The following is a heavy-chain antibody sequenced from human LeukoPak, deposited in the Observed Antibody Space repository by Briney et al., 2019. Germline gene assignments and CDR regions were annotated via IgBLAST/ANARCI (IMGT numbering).Heavy chain of an antibody. CDR3: ARSGRLLLWFGELLSGAPYFDY. CDR1: GYTFTSYD. V-gene: IGHV1-8*01. CDR2: MNPNSGNT. J-gene: IGHJ4*02. D-gene: IGHD3-10*01. Sequence: GASVKVSCKASGYTFTSYDINWVRQATGQGLEWMGWMNPNSGNTGYAQKFQGRVTMTRNTSISTAYMELSSLRSEDTAVYYCARSGRLLLWFGELLSGAPYFDYWGQGTLVTASS.